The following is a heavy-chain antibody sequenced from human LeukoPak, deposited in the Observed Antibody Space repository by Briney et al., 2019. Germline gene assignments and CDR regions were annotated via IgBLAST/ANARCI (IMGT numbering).Heavy chain of an antibody. Sequence: GGSLRLSCAASGFTFDDYAMHWVRHAPGKGLEWVSGISWNSGSIGYADSVKGRFTISRDNAKNSPYLQMNSLRAEDTAVYYCAKDSYYYDSISSAFDIWGQGTMVTVSS. CDR1: GFTFDDYA. CDR3: AKDSYYYDSISSAFDI. D-gene: IGHD3-22*01. V-gene: IGHV3-9*01. J-gene: IGHJ3*02. CDR2: ISWNSGSI.